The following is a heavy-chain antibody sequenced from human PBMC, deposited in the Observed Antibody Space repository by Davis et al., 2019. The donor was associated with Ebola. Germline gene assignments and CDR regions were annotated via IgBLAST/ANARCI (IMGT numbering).Heavy chain of an antibody. CDR1: GFTFSDYW. CDR2: IKEDGSEK. J-gene: IGHJ4*02. D-gene: IGHD5-24*01. Sequence: GESLKISCAAPGFTFSDYWMSWVRQAPGKGLEWVANIKEDGSEKYYVDSVKGRFTISRDNAKNSLYLQMNSLRAEDTAVYYCARMATIYHYWGQGTLVTVSS. CDR3: ARMATIYHY. V-gene: IGHV3-7*03.